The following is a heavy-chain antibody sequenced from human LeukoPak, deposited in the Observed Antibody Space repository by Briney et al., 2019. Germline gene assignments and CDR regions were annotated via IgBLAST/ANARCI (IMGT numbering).Heavy chain of an antibody. CDR3: ARERYWFDP. CDR1: GGSISSGSYY. V-gene: IGHV4-61*02. Sequence: PSQTLSLTCTVPGGSISSGSYYWSWIRQPAGKGLEWIGRIYTSGSTNYNPSLKSRVTISVDTSKNQFSLKLSSVTAADTAVYYCARERYWFDPWGQGTLVTVSS. J-gene: IGHJ5*02. CDR2: IYTSGST.